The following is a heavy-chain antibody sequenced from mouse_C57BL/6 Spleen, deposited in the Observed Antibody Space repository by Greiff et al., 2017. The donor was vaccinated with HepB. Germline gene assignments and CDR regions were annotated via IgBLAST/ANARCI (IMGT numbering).Heavy chain of an antibody. CDR3: ARWEYSNWFAY. CDR2: INPSTGGT. D-gene: IGHD2-5*01. Sequence: EVQLQQSGPELVKPGASVKISCKASGYSFTGYYMNWVKQSPEKSLEWIGEINPSTGGTTYNQKFKAKATLTVDKSSSTAYMQLKSLTSEDSAVYYCARWEYSNWFAYWGQGTLVTVSA. J-gene: IGHJ3*01. V-gene: IGHV1-42*01. CDR1: GYSFTGYY.